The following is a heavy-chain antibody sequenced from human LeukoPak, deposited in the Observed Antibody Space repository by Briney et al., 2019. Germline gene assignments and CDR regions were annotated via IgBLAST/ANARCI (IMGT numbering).Heavy chain of an antibody. Sequence: SETLSLTCTVSSGTISSSSYFWGWIRQPPGNGLEWVGNIYYTGSTHYTPSLKSRLIMSVDTSKNQFSLTLSSVTAADTAVYYCARHIVRPTMLIEYWGQGILVTVSS. CDR1: SGTISSSSYF. J-gene: IGHJ4*02. V-gene: IGHV4-39*01. CDR3: ARHIVRPTMLIEY. D-gene: IGHD3-16*01. CDR2: IYYTGST.